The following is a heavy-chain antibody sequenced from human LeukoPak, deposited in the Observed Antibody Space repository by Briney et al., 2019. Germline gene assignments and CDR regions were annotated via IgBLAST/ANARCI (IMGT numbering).Heavy chain of an antibody. CDR1: GFTFRWHW. CDR2: INSDGSDI. D-gene: IGHD1-26*01. J-gene: IGHJ4*02. Sequence: PGGSLRLSCSASGFTFRWHWMHWGRQAPGKGLVWVSRINSDGSDISYADSVKGRFTISRDNAKNTVYLQMNSLRAEDTAVYYCASGLLGDGSLLIDYWGQGTLVTVSS. V-gene: IGHV3-74*01. CDR3: ASGLLGDGSLLIDY.